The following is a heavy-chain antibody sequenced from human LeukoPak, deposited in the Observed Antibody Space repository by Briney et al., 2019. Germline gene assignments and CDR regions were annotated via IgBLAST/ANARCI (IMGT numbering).Heavy chain of an antibody. CDR1: GGSISSYY. CDR2: IYYSGST. CDR3: ARVAPYRSSWYSVDY. Sequence: SETLSLTCTVSGGSISSYYWSWIRQPPGKGLEWIGYIYYSGSTNYNPSLKSRVTISVDTSKNQFSLKLSSVTAADTAVYYCARVAPYRSSWYSVDYWGQGTLVTVSS. J-gene: IGHJ4*02. D-gene: IGHD6-13*01. V-gene: IGHV4-59*08.